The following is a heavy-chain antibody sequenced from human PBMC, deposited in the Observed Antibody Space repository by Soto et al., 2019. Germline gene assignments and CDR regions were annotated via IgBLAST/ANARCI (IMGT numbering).Heavy chain of an antibody. CDR3: ARETVGSSSSYYYYGMDV. CDR1: GDSVSNNSAA. D-gene: IGHD6-6*01. V-gene: IGHV6-1*01. Sequence: SQTLSLPCAISGDSVSNNSAAWNWIRQSPSRGLEWLGRTYYRSKWYNDYAVSVKSRITINPDTSKNQFSLQLNSVTPEDTAVYYCARETVGSSSSYYYYGMDVWGQGTTVTVSS. CDR2: TYYRSKWYN. J-gene: IGHJ6*02.